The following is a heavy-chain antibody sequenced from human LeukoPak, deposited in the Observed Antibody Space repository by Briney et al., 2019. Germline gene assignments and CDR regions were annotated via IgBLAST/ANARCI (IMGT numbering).Heavy chain of an antibody. V-gene: IGHV1-2*02. D-gene: IGHD3-22*01. CDR1: GYTFTGYY. CDR3: ARERSTTMIVVAIQGLDY. CDR2: INPNSGGT. J-gene: IGHJ4*02. Sequence: ASVKVSCKASGYTFTGYYMHWVRQAPGQGLEWMGWINPNSGGTNYAQKFQGRVTMTRDTSISTAYMELSRLRSDDTAVYYCARERSTTMIVVAIQGLDYWGQGTLVTVSS.